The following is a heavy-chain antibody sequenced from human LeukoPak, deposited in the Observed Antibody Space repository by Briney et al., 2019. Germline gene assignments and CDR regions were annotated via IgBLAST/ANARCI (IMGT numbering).Heavy chain of an antibody. CDR1: GGTFSSYA. CDR2: IIPIFGTA. CDR3: ARPYYYGSGIYNWIDP. V-gene: IGHV1-69*13. D-gene: IGHD3-10*01. Sequence: ASVKVSCKASGGTFSSYAISWVRQAPGQGLEWMGGIIPIFGTANYAQKFQGRVTITADESTSTAYMELSSLRSEDTAVYYCARPYYYGSGIYNWIDPWGQGTLVTVSS. J-gene: IGHJ5*02.